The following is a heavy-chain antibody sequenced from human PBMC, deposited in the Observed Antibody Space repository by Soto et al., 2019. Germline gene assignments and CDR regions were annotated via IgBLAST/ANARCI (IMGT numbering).Heavy chain of an antibody. CDR1: GGSISSSNW. J-gene: IGHJ5*02. CDR2: IYHSGST. CDR3: AREPITIFGVVIIRWFDP. V-gene: IGHV4-4*02. D-gene: IGHD3-3*01. Sequence: SETLSLTCAVSGGSISSSNWWSWVRQPPGKGLEWIGEIYHSGSTNYNPSLKSRVTISVDKSKNQFSLKLSSVTAADTTVYYCAREPITIFGVVIIRWFDPWGQGTLVTVSS.